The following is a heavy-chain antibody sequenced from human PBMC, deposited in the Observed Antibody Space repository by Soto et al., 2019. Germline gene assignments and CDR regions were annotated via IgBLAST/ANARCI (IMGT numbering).Heavy chain of an antibody. J-gene: IGHJ4*02. D-gene: IGHD4-4*01. V-gene: IGHV4-61*01. CDR2: IFHTGTT. CDR3: TRHSNRNYGLYYFDY. CDR1: GGSVSSGNYY. Sequence: PSETLSLTCTVSGGSVSSGNYYWSWIRQPPGKGLEWIGYIFHTGTTNYNPSLKSRVAISLDTSMNQFSLKLSSVTAADTAVYYCTRHSNRNYGLYYFDYWGLGALVTVSS.